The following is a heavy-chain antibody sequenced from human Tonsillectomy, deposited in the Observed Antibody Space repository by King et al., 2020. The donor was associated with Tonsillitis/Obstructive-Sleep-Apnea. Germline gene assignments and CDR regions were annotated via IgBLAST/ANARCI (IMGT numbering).Heavy chain of an antibody. CDR1: GGSISSYY. J-gene: IGHJ3*02. V-gene: IGHV4-59*01. D-gene: IGHD2-8*01. CDR2: ISYSGST. CDR3: ASDMLLEAGGDAFDI. Sequence: QLQESGPGLVKPSETLSLTCTVSGGSISSYYWSWIRQPPGKGLEWIGYISYSGSTNYNPSLKSRVTISVDKSKNQFSLKLSSVTAADTAVYYCASDMLLEAGGDAFDIWGQGTMVTASS.